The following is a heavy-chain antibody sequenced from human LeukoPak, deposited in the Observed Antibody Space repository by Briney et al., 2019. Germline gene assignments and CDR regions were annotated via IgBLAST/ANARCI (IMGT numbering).Heavy chain of an antibody. V-gene: IGHV3-30-3*01. CDR1: GFTFSSYA. CDR2: ISYDGSNK. Sequence: GGSLRLSCAASGFTFSSYAMHWVRQAPGKGLEWVAVISYDGSNKYYADSVKGRFTISRDNSINTLYLQMNSLRAEDTAVYYCARDPKRYCSGGSCYVDYWGQGTLVTVSS. D-gene: IGHD2-15*01. J-gene: IGHJ4*02. CDR3: ARDPKRYCSGGSCYVDY.